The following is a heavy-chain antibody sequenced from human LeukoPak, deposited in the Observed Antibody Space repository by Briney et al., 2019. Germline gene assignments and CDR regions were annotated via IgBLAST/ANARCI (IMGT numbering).Heavy chain of an antibody. CDR3: AGAMVRGVMFH. Sequence: SETLSLTCTVSGGSISSYYWSWIRQPPGKGLEWIGYIYYSGSTNYNPSLKSRVTISVDTSKNQFSLKLSSVTAADTAVYYCAGAMVRGVMFHWGLGTLVTVSS. CDR1: GGSISSYY. D-gene: IGHD3-10*01. CDR2: IYYSGST. J-gene: IGHJ4*02. V-gene: IGHV4-59*01.